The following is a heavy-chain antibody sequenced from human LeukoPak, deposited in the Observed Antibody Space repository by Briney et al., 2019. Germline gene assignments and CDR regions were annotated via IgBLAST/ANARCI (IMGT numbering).Heavy chain of an antibody. Sequence: SETLSLTCAVSGYSISSGYYWGWIRQPPGKGLEWIGSIYHSGSTYYNPSLKSRVTISVDTSKNQFSLKLSSVTAADTAVYYCASSPVGDWFDPWGQGTLVTVSS. J-gene: IGHJ5*02. D-gene: IGHD3-16*01. CDR3: ASSPVGDWFDP. CDR2: IYHSGST. CDR1: GYSISSGYY. V-gene: IGHV4-38-2*01.